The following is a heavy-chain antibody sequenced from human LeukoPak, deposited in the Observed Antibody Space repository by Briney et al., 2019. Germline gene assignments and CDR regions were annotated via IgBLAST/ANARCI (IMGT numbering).Heavy chain of an antibody. D-gene: IGHD6-13*01. V-gene: IGHV1-69*04. Sequence: SVKVSCKASGGTFSSYTISWVRQAPGQGLEWMGRIIPILGIANYAQKFQGRVTITADNSTSTAYMELSSLRSEDTAVYYCAREYSPYNFDYWGQGTLVTVSS. CDR1: GGTFSSYT. J-gene: IGHJ4*02. CDR2: IIPILGIA. CDR3: AREYSPYNFDY.